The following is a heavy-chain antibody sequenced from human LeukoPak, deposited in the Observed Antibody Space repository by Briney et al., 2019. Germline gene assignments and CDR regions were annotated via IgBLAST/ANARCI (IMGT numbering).Heavy chain of an antibody. CDR1: GGSISSFY. Sequence: SETLSLTCTVSGGSISSFYWGWIRQPPGKGLEWIGYIYYSGSTNYNPSLKSRVTISVDTSKNQFSLKLTSVTAADTAVYYCARRHPYCTSTSCANWYFDLWGRGTLVTVSS. D-gene: IGHD2-2*01. CDR2: IYYSGST. CDR3: ARRHPYCTSTSCANWYFDL. J-gene: IGHJ2*01. V-gene: IGHV4-59*08.